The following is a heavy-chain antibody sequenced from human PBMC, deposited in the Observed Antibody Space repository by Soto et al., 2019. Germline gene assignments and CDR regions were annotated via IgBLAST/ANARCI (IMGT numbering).Heavy chain of an antibody. CDR1: GFPFREFG. V-gene: IGHV3-33*05. J-gene: IGHJ4*02. D-gene: IGHD1-1*01. Sequence: QMQVVESGGGVVQPGRSLRLSCVASGFPFREFGMHWVRQAPGKGLEWVALISYDGSDYADSVKGRFTISRDDSRDTLFLHMDNLRPDDTGVYYCARRWNYYLDLWGQGTLVAVSS. CDR3: ARRWNYYLDL. CDR2: ISYDGSD.